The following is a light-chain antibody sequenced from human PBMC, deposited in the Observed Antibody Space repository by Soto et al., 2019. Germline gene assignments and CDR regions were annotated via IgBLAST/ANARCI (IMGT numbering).Light chain of an antibody. V-gene: IGLV6-57*04. CDR3: HFYDTNNHVV. CDR1: SGSVATYF. Sequence: MLPQPLFVSESPGQTVTISCTRSSGSVATYFVQWYQQRPGSAPTTVIYEDHKRPSGVPDRFSASIDRSSNSATLTISGLKTEDEAAYYCHFYDTNNHVVFGGGTHLAVL. CDR2: EDH. J-gene: IGLJ2*01.